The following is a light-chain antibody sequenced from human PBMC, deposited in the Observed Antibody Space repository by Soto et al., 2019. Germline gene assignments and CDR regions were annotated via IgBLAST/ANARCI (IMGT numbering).Light chain of an antibody. V-gene: IGLV2-23*02. CDR2: EVS. CDR1: SSDIGDYNL. Sequence: QSALAQPASVSGSPGQSITVSCAGTSSDIGDYNLVSWYQQHPGKAPKLMIYEVSKRPSGVSTRFSGSKSGNTASLTISGLRAEDEADYYCCSYSSSITYVFGTGTKVTVL. CDR3: CSYSSSITYV. J-gene: IGLJ1*01.